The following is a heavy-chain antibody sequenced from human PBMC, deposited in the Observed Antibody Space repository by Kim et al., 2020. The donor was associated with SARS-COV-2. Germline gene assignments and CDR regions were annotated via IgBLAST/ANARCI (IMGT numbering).Heavy chain of an antibody. D-gene: IGHD1-1*01. V-gene: IGHV3-43*01. CDR3: VNKVQKTTWITFAY. J-gene: IGHJ4*01. Sequence: GGSLRLSCAASGFTFDEYSMQWVRQVPGKSLEWVSLINKDGTVTHYADSVKGRFTVSRDNRKNSLYLQMNNLGVEDSALYFCVNKVQKTTWITFAYWG. CDR1: GFTFDEYS. CDR2: INKDGTVT.